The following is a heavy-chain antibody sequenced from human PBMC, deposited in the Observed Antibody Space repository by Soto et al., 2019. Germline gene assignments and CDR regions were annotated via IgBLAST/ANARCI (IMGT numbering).Heavy chain of an antibody. J-gene: IGHJ4*02. CDR2: IWHDGSNI. CDR3: AREKFGDDFDS. D-gene: IGHD2-21*02. V-gene: IGHV3-33*01. Sequence: GGSLRLSCAASGFTFSNYAMHWVRQAPGKGLEWVAIIWHDGSNIYYEDSVKGRFTISRDNSKNTLYLQMNSLRVEDTAVYYCAREKFGDDFDSWAQGNLVTVSS. CDR1: GFTFSNYA.